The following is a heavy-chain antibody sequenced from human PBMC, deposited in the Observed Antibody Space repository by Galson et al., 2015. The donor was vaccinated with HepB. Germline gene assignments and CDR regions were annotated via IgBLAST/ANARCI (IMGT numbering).Heavy chain of an antibody. CDR3: ARALLMFDCSGGSCYSAPGGY. J-gene: IGHJ4*02. CDR2: ISYDGSNK. D-gene: IGHD2-15*01. V-gene: IGHV3-30*04. CDR1: GFTFSSYA. Sequence: SLRLSCAASGFTFSSYAMHWVRQAPGKGLEWVAVISYDGSNKYYADSVKGRFTISRDNSKNTLYLQMNSLRAEDTAVYYCARALLMFDCSGGSCYSAPGGYWGQGTLVTVSS.